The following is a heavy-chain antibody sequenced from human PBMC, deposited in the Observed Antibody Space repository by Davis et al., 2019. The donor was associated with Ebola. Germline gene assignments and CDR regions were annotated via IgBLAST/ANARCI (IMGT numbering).Heavy chain of an antibody. V-gene: IGHV4-34*01. CDR3: ARGCRSLGKDAFDI. CDR1: GGSFSGYY. J-gene: IGHJ3*02. D-gene: IGHD7-27*01. CDR2: INHSGST. Sequence: SETLSLTCAVYGGSFSGYYWSWIRQPPGKGLEWIGEINHSGSTNYNPSLKSRVTISVDTSKNQFSLKLSSVTAADTAVYYRARGCRSLGKDAFDIWGQGTMVTVSS.